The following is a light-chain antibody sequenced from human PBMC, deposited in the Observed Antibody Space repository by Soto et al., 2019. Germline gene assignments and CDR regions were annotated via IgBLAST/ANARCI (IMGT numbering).Light chain of an antibody. V-gene: IGKV1-5*01. J-gene: IGKJ1*01. Sequence: DIQMTQSPSTLSASVGDRVTITCRASQSISSWLAWYQQKPGKAPKLLIYDAPSLESGVPSRFSGSGSGTEFTLNITSLQPDDFATYYCQQYKSYPWTFGQGTKVDIK. CDR1: QSISSW. CDR2: DAP. CDR3: QQYKSYPWT.